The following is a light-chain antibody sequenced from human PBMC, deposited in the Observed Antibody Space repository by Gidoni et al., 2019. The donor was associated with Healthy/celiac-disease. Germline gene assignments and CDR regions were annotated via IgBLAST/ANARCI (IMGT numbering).Light chain of an antibody. V-gene: IGKV3-15*01. CDR1: QSVSSN. J-gene: IGKJ5*01. Sequence: EIVMPQSPATLSVSPGERATLSCRASQSVSSNLAWYQQKPGQAPRLLIYGASTRATGIPARFSGSGSGTEFTLTISSLQSEDVAVYDYQQYNNWPPITFGQGTRLEIK. CDR3: QQYNNWPPIT. CDR2: GAS.